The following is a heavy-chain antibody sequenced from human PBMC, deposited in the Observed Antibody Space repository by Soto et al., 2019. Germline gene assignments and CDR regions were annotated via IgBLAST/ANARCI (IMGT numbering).Heavy chain of an antibody. D-gene: IGHD3-10*01. CDR2: IYYSGST. Sequence: SETLSLTCTVSGGSISSSSYYWGWIRQPPGKGLEWIGSIYYSGSTYYNPSLKSRVTISVDTSKNQFSLKLSSVTAADTAVYSCASGGIRTYYYGSGSYEGDYYFDYWGQGTLVTVSS. J-gene: IGHJ4*02. V-gene: IGHV4-39*01. CDR1: GGSISSSSYY. CDR3: ASGGIRTYYYGSGSYEGDYYFDY.